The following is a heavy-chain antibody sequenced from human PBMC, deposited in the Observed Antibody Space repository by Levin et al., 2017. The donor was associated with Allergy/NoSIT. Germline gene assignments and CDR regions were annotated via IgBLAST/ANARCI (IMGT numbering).Heavy chain of an antibody. CDR3: ARALQMYCSGGSCYSWFDP. V-gene: IGHV1-69*06. CDR1: GGTFISYG. D-gene: IGHD2-15*01. Sequence: SVKVSCKASGGTFISYGINWVRQAPGQGLEWMGGIIHIFDTAKYAQKFQDRVTITADKSTITAYMELSSLRSEDTAVYYCARALQMYCSGGSCYSWFDPWGQGTLVSVSS. CDR2: IIHIFDTA. J-gene: IGHJ5*02.